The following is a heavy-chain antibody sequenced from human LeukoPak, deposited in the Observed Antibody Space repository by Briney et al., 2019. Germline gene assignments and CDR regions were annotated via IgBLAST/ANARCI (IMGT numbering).Heavy chain of an antibody. D-gene: IGHD3-22*01. V-gene: IGHV3-9*01. CDR1: GFTFDDYA. CDR2: ISWNSGSI. CDR3: AKDTGYYYDSSNYWV. Sequence: SLRLSCAASGFTFDDYAMHWVRQAPGKGLEWVSCISWNSGSIGYADSVKGRFTISRDNAKNSLYLQMNSLRAEDTALYYCAKDTGYYYDSSNYWVWGQGTLVPVSS. J-gene: IGHJ1*01.